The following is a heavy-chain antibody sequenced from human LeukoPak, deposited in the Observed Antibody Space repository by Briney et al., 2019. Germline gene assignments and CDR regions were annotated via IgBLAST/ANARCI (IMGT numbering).Heavy chain of an antibody. CDR3: ARVDYGGNRGDY. CDR2: FDPEDGET. D-gene: IGHD4-23*01. V-gene: IGHV1-24*01. CDR1: GYTLTELS. Sequence: ASVKVSCKVSGYTLTELSMHWVRQAPGKGLEWMGGFDPEDGETIYAQKFQGRVTMTRDTSTSTVYMELSSLRSEDTAVYYCARVDYGGNRGDYWGQGTLVTVSS. J-gene: IGHJ4*02.